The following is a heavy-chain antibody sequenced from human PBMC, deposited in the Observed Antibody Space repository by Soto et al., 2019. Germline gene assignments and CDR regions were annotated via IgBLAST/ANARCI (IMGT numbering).Heavy chain of an antibody. D-gene: IGHD5-12*01. CDR1: GGSFSGYY. V-gene: IGHV4-34*01. CDR3: ASLYSGYGFDY. CDR2: INHSGST. J-gene: IGHJ4*02. Sequence: PSETLSLTCAVYGGSFSGYYWSWIRQPPGKGLEWIGEINHSGSTNYNPSLKSRVTISVDTSKNQFSLKLSSVTAADTAVYYCASLYSGYGFDYWGQETLVTVSS.